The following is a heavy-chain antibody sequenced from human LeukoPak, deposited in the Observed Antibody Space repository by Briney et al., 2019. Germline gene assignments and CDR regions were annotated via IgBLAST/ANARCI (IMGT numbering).Heavy chain of an antibody. CDR2: MYYTGSS. Sequence: SETLSLTCSVSGGSISSTRYYWGWIRQPPGKGLDWIGSMYYTGSSYYNPSLKSRVTISADTSKNQFSLKMSSVTAADTAVYYCARDSWELPFDYWGQGTLVTVSS. CDR1: GGSISSTRYY. V-gene: IGHV4-39*07. D-gene: IGHD1-26*01. J-gene: IGHJ4*02. CDR3: ARDSWELPFDY.